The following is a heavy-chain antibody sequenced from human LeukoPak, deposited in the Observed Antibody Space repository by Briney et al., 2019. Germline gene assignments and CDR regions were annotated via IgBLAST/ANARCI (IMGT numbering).Heavy chain of an antibody. Sequence: SETLSLTCVVSGYSISSGYYWGWIRQSPGKGLEWIGSTYHSGGTFYNPSLKSRVTISVDTSKNQFSLKLSSVTAADTAVYYCARRRDYYDSSGYFRFDYWGQGALVTVSS. D-gene: IGHD3-22*01. V-gene: IGHV4-38-2*01. CDR3: ARRRDYYDSSGYFRFDY. J-gene: IGHJ4*02. CDR1: GYSISSGYY. CDR2: TYHSGGT.